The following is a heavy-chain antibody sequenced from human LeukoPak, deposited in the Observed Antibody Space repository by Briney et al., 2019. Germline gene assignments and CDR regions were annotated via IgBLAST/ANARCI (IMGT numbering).Heavy chain of an antibody. CDR1: GLTFSTYA. CDR3: ARANRPFHSSGWYKDY. D-gene: IGHD6-19*01. CDR2: ISSNGGST. J-gene: IGHJ4*02. Sequence: GGSLRLSCAASGLTFSTYAMHWVRQAPGKGLEYVSGISSNGGSTYYANSVKGRFTISRDNSKNTLFLQMGSLRAEDMAVYYCARANRPFHSSGWYKDYWGQGTLVTVSS. V-gene: IGHV3-64*01.